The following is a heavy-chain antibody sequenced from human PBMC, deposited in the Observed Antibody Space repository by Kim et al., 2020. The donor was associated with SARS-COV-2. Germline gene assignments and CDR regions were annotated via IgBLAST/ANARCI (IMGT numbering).Heavy chain of an antibody. CDR3: ARGLAIFGVVTPQLSWGMDV. D-gene: IGHD3-3*01. J-gene: IGHJ6*02. CDR2: IYYSGST. V-gene: IGHV4-30-4*01. CDR1: GGSLSSGDYY. Sequence: SETLSLTCTVSGGSLSSGDYYWSWIRQPPGKGLEWIGYIYYSGSTYYNPSLKSRVTISVDTSKNQFTLKLSSVTAADTAVYYCARGLAIFGVVTPQLSWGMDVWGQGTPVTVSS.